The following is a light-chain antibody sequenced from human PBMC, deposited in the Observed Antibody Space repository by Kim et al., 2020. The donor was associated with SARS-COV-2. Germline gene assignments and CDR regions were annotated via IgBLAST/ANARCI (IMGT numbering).Light chain of an antibody. CDR1: SFGRFY. V-gene: IGLV3-19*01. CDR3: NSRDSTTNHVL. J-gene: IGLJ2*01. CDR2: DKN. Sequence: VGQTVRIACQADSFGRFYANWYQRRPGQAPVLIVYDKNKRPSGIPDRFSASTSENTASLTISGAQPEDEAAYYCNSRDSTTNHVLFGGGTQLTVL.